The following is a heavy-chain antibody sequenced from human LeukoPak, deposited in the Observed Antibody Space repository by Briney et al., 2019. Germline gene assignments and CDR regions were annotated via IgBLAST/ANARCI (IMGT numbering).Heavy chain of an antibody. D-gene: IGHD1-26*01. V-gene: IGHV1-2*02. CDR1: GFIVAADY. CDR2: INPNTGDP. J-gene: IGHJ4*02. Sequence: ASLKVSCKASGFIVAADYIHWVRLAPGQGLEWMGWINPNTGDPNYAQKFQGRISMTWDVSLSTAYLELTRVTSDDSAIYYCARDRNGQITGAGDYWGQGTLGTASS. CDR3: ARDRNGQITGAGDY.